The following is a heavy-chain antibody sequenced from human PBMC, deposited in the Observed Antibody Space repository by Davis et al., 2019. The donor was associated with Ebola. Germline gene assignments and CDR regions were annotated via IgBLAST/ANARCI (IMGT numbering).Heavy chain of an antibody. V-gene: IGHV4-34*12. Sequence: SETLSLTCAVYAGSFSGYYWSWVRQSPGKGLEWIGEVIDSGITNYNPSLKSRVSVSVDRSKNQFSLKLTSVTAADTAVYYCARTTRGSGWFLDYWGQGTLVTVSS. CDR3: ARTTRGSGWFLDY. CDR1: AGSFSGYY. J-gene: IGHJ4*02. CDR2: VIDSGIT. D-gene: IGHD6-19*01.